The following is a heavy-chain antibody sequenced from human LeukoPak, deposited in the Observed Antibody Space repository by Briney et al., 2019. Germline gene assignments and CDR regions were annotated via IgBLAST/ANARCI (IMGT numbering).Heavy chain of an antibody. Sequence: SETLSLTCTVSGASISSGGYYWSWIRQHPGQGLEWIGYIYYSGSTNYNLALKSRVTIFRDTSKNQFSLNLSSVTAADTAVYYCARDVSLGYFDSSGHIPQIYFDYWGQGTLVTVSS. CDR3: ARDVSLGYFDSSGHIPQIYFDY. D-gene: IGHD3-22*01. V-gene: IGHV4-31*03. CDR1: GASISSGGYY. J-gene: IGHJ4*02. CDR2: IYYSGST.